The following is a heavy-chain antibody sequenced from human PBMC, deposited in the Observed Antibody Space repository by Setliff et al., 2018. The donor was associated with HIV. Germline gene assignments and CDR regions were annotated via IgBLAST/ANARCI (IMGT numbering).Heavy chain of an antibody. V-gene: IGHV1-18*01. CDR2: IGPYNGRT. J-gene: IGHJ4*02. Sequence: ASVKVSCKTSGYMFIAYGMSWVRRAPGQGLEWMGWIGPYNGRTEYAQEFQGRVSLTIDTSASTAYMELSSLRSEDTAVYYCASQAGYLSGYFDSWGQGTLVTVS. CDR1: GYMFIAYG. D-gene: IGHD2-15*01. CDR3: ASQAGYLSGYFDS.